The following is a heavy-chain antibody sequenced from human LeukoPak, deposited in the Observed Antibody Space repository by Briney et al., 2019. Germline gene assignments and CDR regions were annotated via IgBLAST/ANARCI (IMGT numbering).Heavy chain of an antibody. V-gene: IGHV3-23*01. CDR1: GFTFSSYA. D-gene: IGHD5-12*01. Sequence: PGGSLRLSCAASGFTFSSYAMSWVRQAPGKGLEWVSAISGSGGSTYYADSVKGRFTISRDNSKNTLYLRMNSLRAEDTAVYYCAALDGYNLADTDYWGQGTLVTVSS. CDR3: AALDGYNLADTDY. CDR2: ISGSGGST. J-gene: IGHJ4*02.